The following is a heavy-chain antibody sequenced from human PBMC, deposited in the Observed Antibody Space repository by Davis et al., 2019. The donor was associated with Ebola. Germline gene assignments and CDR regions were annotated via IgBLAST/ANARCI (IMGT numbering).Heavy chain of an antibody. Sequence: ASVQVSCKASGYTFTGYYMHWVRQAPGQGLEWMGWINPNSGGTNYAQKFQGWVTMTRDTSISTAYMELSRLRSDDTAVYYCARDRYCSGGSCYAQFDYWGQGTLVTVSS. V-gene: IGHV1-2*04. CDR2: INPNSGGT. D-gene: IGHD2-15*01. CDR3: ARDRYCSGGSCYAQFDY. J-gene: IGHJ4*02. CDR1: GYTFTGYY.